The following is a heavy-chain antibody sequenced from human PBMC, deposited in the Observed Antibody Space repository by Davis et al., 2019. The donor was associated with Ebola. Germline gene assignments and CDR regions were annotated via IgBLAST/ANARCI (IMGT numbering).Heavy chain of an antibody. V-gene: IGHV3-73*01. Sequence: GGSLRLSCAASGFTFSSYEMNWVRQASGKGLEWVGRIRSKANSYATAYAASVKGRFTISRDDSKNTAYLQMNSLKTEDTAVYYCTSTTVTNDYWGQGTLVTVSS. CDR2: IRSKANSYAT. CDR1: GFTFSSYE. D-gene: IGHD4-17*01. CDR3: TSTTVTNDY. J-gene: IGHJ4*02.